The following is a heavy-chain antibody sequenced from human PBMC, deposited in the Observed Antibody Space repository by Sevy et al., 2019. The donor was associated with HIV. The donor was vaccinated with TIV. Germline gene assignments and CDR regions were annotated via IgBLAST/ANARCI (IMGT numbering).Heavy chain of an antibody. D-gene: IGHD3-22*01. CDR2: IFSGGNT. CDR3: ARAVEDYSDSSAWDWYFDL. J-gene: IGHJ2*01. CDR1: GFTVSGNY. Sequence: GGSLRLSCAASGFTVSGNYMSWVRQAPGKGLEWVSGIFSGGNTHFADSVKGRFTISRDNSKNTLSLQMNSLSAEDTGVYYCARAVEDYSDSSAWDWYFDLWGRGTLVTVSS. V-gene: IGHV3-66*01.